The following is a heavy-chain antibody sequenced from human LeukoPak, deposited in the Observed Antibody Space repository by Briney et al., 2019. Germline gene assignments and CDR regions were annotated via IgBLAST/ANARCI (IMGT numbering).Heavy chain of an antibody. CDR3: AKGSSNWLDHYYFDF. CDR1: GFTFSSYA. CDR2: ISDSGGST. V-gene: IGHV3-23*01. D-gene: IGHD6-13*01. J-gene: IGHJ4*02. Sequence: GGSLRLSCAASGFTFSSYAVSWVRQAPGKGLAWVSAISDSGGSTQYADSAKGRFTISRDNSKNTLYLQMNSLRVEDTAVYYCAKGSSNWLDHYYFDFWGQGTLVTVSS.